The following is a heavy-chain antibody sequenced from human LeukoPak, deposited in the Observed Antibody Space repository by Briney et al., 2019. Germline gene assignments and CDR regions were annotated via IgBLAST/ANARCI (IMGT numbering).Heavy chain of an antibody. Sequence: GGSLRLSCAASGFTFSSHAMSWVRQAPGKGLEWVANIKQDGSEKYYVDSVKGRFTISRDNAKNSLYLQMNSLRAEDTAVYYCARTIEDIVVVPAARENRKNYYYYYYMDVWGKGTTVTVSS. D-gene: IGHD2-2*01. J-gene: IGHJ6*03. CDR2: IKQDGSEK. CDR3: ARTIEDIVVVPAARENRKNYYYYYYMDV. CDR1: GFTFSSHA. V-gene: IGHV3-7*01.